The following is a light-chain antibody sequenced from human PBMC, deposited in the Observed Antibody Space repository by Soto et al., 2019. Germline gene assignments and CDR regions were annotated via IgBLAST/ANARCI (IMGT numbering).Light chain of an antibody. Sequence: QSVLTQPPSVSGAPGQRVTISCTGSSSNIGTGYDVHWYQQLPGTAPKLLIYSNSNRPSGVPDRFSGSKSGTSASLAITGLQAEDEADYYCQSFDSSRFYVFGTGTKVTVL. CDR3: QSFDSSRFYV. V-gene: IGLV1-40*01. J-gene: IGLJ1*01. CDR2: SNS. CDR1: SSNIGTGYD.